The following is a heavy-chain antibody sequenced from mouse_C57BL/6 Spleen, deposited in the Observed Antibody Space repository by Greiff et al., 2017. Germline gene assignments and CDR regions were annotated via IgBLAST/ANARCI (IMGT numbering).Heavy chain of an antibody. J-gene: IGHJ3*01. V-gene: IGHV1-26*01. CDR1: GYTFTDYY. D-gene: IGHD3-2*02. CDR3: AGWDSSGPAY. Sequence: VQLQQSGPELVKPGASVKISCKASGYTFTDYYMNWVKQSHGKSLEWIGDINPNNGGTSYNQKFKGKATLTVDKSSSTAYMELRSLTSEAAAVYYCAGWDSSGPAYWGQGTLVTVSA. CDR2: INPNNGGT.